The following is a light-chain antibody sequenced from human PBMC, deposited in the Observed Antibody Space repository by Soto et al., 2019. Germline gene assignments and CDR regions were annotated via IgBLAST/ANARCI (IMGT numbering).Light chain of an antibody. V-gene: IGLV2-18*02. CDR3: SSYTSSSTVV. CDR2: EVS. CDR1: SSDVGYYNR. J-gene: IGLJ2*01. Sequence: QSALTQPPSVSGSPGQSVTISCTGTSSDVGYYNRVSWYQQPPGTAPKLMIYEVSNRPPGVPDRFSWSKSGNTASLTISGLQAEDEADYYCSSYTSSSTVVFGGGTKLTVL.